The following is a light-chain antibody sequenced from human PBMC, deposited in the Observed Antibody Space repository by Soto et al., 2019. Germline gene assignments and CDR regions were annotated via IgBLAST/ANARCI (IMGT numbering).Light chain of an antibody. V-gene: IGKV3-20*01. J-gene: IGKJ1*01. CDR2: GAS. CDR1: QGVSTSY. Sequence: EIVLTQSPGTLYLSPGERATLSCSASQGVSTSYLAWYQQKRGPAPRLLIYGASSTATGIPDRFSGSGSGTDFPLTISIREPEDFAVYYGQQYGSSPRTFGQGTKVDIK. CDR3: QQYGSSPRT.